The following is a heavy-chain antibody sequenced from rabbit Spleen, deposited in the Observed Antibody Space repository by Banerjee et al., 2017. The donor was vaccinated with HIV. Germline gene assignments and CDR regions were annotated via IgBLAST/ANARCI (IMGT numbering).Heavy chain of an antibody. CDR1: GFSFSSGYV. V-gene: IGHV1S45*01. CDR2: IDAGSSGST. D-gene: IGHD1-1*01. CDR3: ARDLPDVIGWNFNL. Sequence: LQESGGDLVKPEGSLTLTCTASGFSFSSGYVMYWVRQAPGKGPEWIACIDAGSSGSTYYASWAKGRFTVSKTSSTTVTLQMTSLTAADTATYFCARDLPDVIGWNFNLWGPGTLVTV. J-gene: IGHJ4*01.